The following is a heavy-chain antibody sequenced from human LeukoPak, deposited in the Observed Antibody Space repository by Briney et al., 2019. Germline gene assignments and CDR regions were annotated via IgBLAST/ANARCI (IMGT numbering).Heavy chain of an antibody. Sequence: PGGSLRLSCAASGLTYSSSEMNWVRQAPGKGLEWVSGISGSGVSTYYADSVKGRFTISRDNSNNTLYRQMSSLGAEDTAVYYCAKDWGMGDQLLRIDYWGQGTLVTVSS. CDR1: GLTYSSSE. CDR3: AKDWGMGDQLLRIDY. D-gene: IGHD2-2*01. J-gene: IGHJ4*02. CDR2: ISGSGVST. V-gene: IGHV3-23*01.